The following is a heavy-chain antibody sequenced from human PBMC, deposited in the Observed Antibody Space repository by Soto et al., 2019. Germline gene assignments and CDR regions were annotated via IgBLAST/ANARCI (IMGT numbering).Heavy chain of an antibody. CDR2: ISSSSSYI. V-gene: IGHV3-21*01. J-gene: IGHJ3*02. Sequence: GGSLRLSCAASGLTFSSYSMNWVRQAPGKGLEWVSSISSSSSYIYYADSVKGRFTISRDNAKKSLYLQMNSLRAEDTAVYYCARSFIDSRGADAFDTWGQGTMVTVSS. D-gene: IGHD3-22*01. CDR1: GLTFSSYS. CDR3: ARSFIDSRGADAFDT.